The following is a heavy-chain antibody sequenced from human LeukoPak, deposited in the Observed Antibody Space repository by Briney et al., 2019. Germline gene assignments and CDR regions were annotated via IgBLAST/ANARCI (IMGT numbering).Heavy chain of an antibody. J-gene: IGHJ4*02. V-gene: IGHV4-59*01. CDR2: IFYSGST. D-gene: IGHD1-26*01. Sequence: KSSETLSLTCTVSGGSISGYYWSWTRQPPGKGLEWIGYIFYSGSTNYNPSLKSRVTISVDTSKNQFSLKLSSVTAADMAVYYCARGEWDLLFDYWGQGTLVPVSS. CDR1: GGSISGYY. CDR3: ARGEWDLLFDY.